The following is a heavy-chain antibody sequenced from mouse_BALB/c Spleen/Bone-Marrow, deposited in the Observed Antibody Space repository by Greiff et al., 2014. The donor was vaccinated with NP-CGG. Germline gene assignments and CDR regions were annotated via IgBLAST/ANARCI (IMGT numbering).Heavy chain of an antibody. J-gene: IGHJ3*01. CDR2: IWSDGST. CDR1: GFSLTSYG. CDR3: ARHDNDGYYLAY. D-gene: IGHD2-3*01. Sequence: QVQLQQSGPDLVAPSQSLSITCTVSGFSLTSYGVHWVRQPPGKGLEWLVVIWSDGSTTYNSALKSRLSISKDNSKSQVFLKMNRLQTDDTAMYYCARHDNDGYYLAYWGQGTLVTVSA. V-gene: IGHV2-6-2*01.